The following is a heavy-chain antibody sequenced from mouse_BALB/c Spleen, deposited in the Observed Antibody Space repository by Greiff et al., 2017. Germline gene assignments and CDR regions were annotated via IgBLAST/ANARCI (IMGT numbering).Heavy chain of an antibody. D-gene: IGHD4-1*02. CDR1: GFTFSDYY. CDR3: ARLNWDSFDY. Sequence: EVKLVESGGGLVKPGGSLKLSCAASGFTFSDYYMYWVRQTPEKRLEWVATISDGGSYTYYPDSVKGRFTISRDNAKNNLYLQMSSLKSEDTAMYYCARLNWDSFDYWGQGTTLTVSS. J-gene: IGHJ2*01. CDR2: ISDGGSYT. V-gene: IGHV5-4*02.